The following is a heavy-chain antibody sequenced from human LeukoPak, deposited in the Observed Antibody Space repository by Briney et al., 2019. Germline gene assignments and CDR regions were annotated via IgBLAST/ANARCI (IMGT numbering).Heavy chain of an antibody. CDR1: GFTFSSYA. V-gene: IGHV3-23*01. Sequence: GGSLRLSCAASGFTFSSYAMSWVRQAPGKGLEWVSSNGGSGRRTDYADSVKGRFTISRDNSKNTLYLQMNSLRAEDTAVYYCAKGGCSSTSCYGTYYYYGMDVWGQGTTVTVSS. CDR3: AKGGCSSTSCYGTYYYYGMDV. J-gene: IGHJ6*02. D-gene: IGHD2-2*01. CDR2: NGGSGRRT.